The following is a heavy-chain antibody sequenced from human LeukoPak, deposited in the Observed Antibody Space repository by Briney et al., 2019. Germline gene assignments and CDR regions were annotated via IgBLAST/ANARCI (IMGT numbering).Heavy chain of an antibody. CDR1: GGSISSGGYS. CDR2: IYYSGST. V-gene: IGHV4-30-4*07. J-gene: IGHJ3*02. CDR3: ARDHLGAFDI. D-gene: IGHD3-3*02. Sequence: SETLSLTCAVSGGSISSGGYSWSWIRQPPGKGLEWIGYIYYSGSTYYNPSLKSRVTISVDTSKNQFSLKLSSVTAADTAVYYCARDHLGAFDIWGQRTMVTVSS.